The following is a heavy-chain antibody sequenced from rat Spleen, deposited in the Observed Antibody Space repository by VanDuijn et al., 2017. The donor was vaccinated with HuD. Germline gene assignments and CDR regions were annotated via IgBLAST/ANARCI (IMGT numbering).Heavy chain of an antibody. CDR3: AKFDY. CDR2: ISSDGGST. CDR1: GFTFSDYY. J-gene: IGHJ2*01. V-gene: IGHV5-20*01. Sequence: EVQLVESDGGLVQPGRSLKLSCAASGFTFSDYYMAWVRQAPTKGLEWVATISSDGGSTYYRDSVKGRFTISRDNAKSTLYLQMDSLRSEDTATYYCAKFDYWGQGVMVTVSS.